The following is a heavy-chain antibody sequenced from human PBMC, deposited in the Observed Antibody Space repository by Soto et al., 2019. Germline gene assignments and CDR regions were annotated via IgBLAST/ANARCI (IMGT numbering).Heavy chain of an antibody. Sequence: VPVMESGGGLVQAGGSLRLSCTFSAFSFSSYAMSWVRQAPGKGLEWVAGISFSGGSSYLAESVKGRFSISRDNSKNTVDLQMNSLRVEDTAVYFCLTPPYGGMDVWGQGTTVTVSS. CDR1: AFSFSSYA. D-gene: IGHD3-10*01. V-gene: IGHV3-23*01. CDR2: ISFSGGSS. CDR3: LTPPYGGMDV. J-gene: IGHJ6*02.